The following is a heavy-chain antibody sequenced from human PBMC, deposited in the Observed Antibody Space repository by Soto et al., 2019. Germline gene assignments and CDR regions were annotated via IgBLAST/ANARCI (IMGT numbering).Heavy chain of an antibody. Sequence: SGPTLVNPTQTLTLTCTFSGFSLSTSGMCVSWIRQPPGKALEWLARIDWDDDKYYSTSLKTRLTISKDTSKNQVVLTMTNMDPVDTATYYCARGTYYYDSSGYPFTLFDLWGQGTMVTVSS. CDR1: GFSLSTSGMC. V-gene: IGHV2-70*11. J-gene: IGHJ3*01. CDR3: ARGTYYYDSSGYPFTLFDL. CDR2: IDWDDDK. D-gene: IGHD3-22*01.